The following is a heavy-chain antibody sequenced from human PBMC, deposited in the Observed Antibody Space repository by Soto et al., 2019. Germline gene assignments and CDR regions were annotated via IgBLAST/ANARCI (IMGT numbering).Heavy chain of an antibody. CDR2: IYHSGST. V-gene: IGHV4-38-2*02. J-gene: IGHJ4*02. Sequence: SETLSLTCAVSGYSITNGYYWGWIRQPPGMGLEWIGSIYHSGSTSYNPSLRSRVTISVVTSKNQFSLKLRSVTAADTAMYYCVRDVWGYDRTGYAPDYWGQGTLVTVSS. CDR3: VRDVWGYDRTGYAPDY. CDR1: GYSITNGYY. D-gene: IGHD3-22*01.